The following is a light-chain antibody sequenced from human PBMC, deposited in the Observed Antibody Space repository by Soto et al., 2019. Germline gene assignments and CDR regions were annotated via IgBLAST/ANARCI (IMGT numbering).Light chain of an antibody. CDR3: QQYNNWPPERA. V-gene: IGKV3-20*01. Sequence: EIVMTQSPATLSVSPGERATLSCRASQSVSSSDLAWYQQKPGQAPRLLIYGATSRATGIPDRFSGSGSGTDFTLTISRLEPEDFAVYYCQQYNNWPPERAFGPGTKVDIK. J-gene: IGKJ3*01. CDR1: QSVSSSD. CDR2: GAT.